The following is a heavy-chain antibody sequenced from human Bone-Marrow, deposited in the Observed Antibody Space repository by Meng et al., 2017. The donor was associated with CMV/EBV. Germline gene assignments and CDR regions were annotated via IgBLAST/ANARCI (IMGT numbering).Heavy chain of an antibody. J-gene: IGHJ3*02. Sequence: SVKVSCKASGFTFTSSAVQWVRQARGQRLEWIGWIVVGSGNTNYAQKFQERVTITRDMSTSTAYMELSSLRSEDTTVYYCAAWGTGVWNDQYNGPRFDAFDIWGQGPMVTVSS. V-gene: IGHV1-58*01. CDR2: IVVGSGNT. D-gene: IGHD1-1*01. CDR1: GFTFTSSA. CDR3: AAWGTGVWNDQYNGPRFDAFDI.